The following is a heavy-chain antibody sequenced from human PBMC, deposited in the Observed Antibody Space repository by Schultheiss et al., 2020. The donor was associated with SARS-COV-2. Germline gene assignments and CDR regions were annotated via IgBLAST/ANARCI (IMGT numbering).Heavy chain of an antibody. CDR3: ASGDTSGYYPTEGAAFDI. CDR2: IWYDGGNK. CDR1: GFTFSRYG. D-gene: IGHD3-22*01. V-gene: IGHV3-33*08. Sequence: GESLKISCAASGFTFSRYGMHWVRQAPGKGLEWVAVIWYDGGNKYYADSVKGRFTISRDNSKNTLFLQMNSLRAEDTAVYYCASGDTSGYYPTEGAAFDIWGQGTMVTVSS. J-gene: IGHJ3*02.